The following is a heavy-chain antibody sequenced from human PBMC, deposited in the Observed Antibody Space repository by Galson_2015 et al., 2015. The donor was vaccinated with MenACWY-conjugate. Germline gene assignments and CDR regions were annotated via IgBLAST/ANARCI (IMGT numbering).Heavy chain of an antibody. Sequence: LSLTCTVSGGSISSFYWSWIRQPPGKALEWIGYIFYTGTSSYNPSLNSRVTMSVATSRNQFPLSLTSVTAADTAVYYCATSGNTTDGFDTWGQGTMVTVSS. J-gene: IGHJ3*02. CDR2: IFYTGTS. CDR1: GGSISSFY. V-gene: IGHV4-59*01. D-gene: IGHD5-24*01. CDR3: ATSGNTTDGFDT.